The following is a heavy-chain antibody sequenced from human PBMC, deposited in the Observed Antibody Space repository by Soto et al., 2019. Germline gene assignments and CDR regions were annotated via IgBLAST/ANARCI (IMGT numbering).Heavy chain of an antibody. CDR3: AIDDSALADYYYGMDV. CDR1: GFTFSSYG. Sequence: QVQLVESGGGVVQPGRSLRLSCAASGFTFSSYGMHWVRQAPGKGLEWVAVIWYDGSNKYYADSVKGRFTISRDNSKNTLYLQMNSLRAKDTAVYYCAIDDSALADYYYGMDVWGQGTTVTVSS. J-gene: IGHJ6*02. V-gene: IGHV3-33*01. CDR2: IWYDGSNK. D-gene: IGHD1-26*01.